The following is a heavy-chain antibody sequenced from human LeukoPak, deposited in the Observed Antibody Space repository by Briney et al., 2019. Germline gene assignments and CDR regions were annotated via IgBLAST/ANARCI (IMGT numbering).Heavy chain of an antibody. CDR2: IYTSGST. CDR1: GGSISSYY. CDR3: ASRSTIFGVAPMGFDP. V-gene: IGHV4-4*07. J-gene: IGHJ5*02. D-gene: IGHD3-3*01. Sequence: SETLSLTCTVSGGSISSYYWSWIRQPAGKGLEWIGRIYTSGSTNYNPSLKSRVTISVDTSKNQFSLKLSSVTAADTAVYYCASRSTIFGVAPMGFDPWGQGTLVTVSS.